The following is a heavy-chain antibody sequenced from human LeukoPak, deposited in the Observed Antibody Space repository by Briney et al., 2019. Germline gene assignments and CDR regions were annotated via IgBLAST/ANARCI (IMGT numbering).Heavy chain of an antibody. CDR3: ASGPIGSSWYLGWFDP. V-gene: IGHV3-7*01. CDR1: GFTFGSYW. J-gene: IGHJ5*02. CDR2: IKQDGSEK. Sequence: HPGGSLRLSCAASGFTFGSYWMSWVRQAPGKGLEWVANIKQDGSEKYYVDSVKGRFTISRDNAKNSLYLQMNSLRAEDTAVYYCASGPIGSSWYLGWFDPWGQGTLVTVSS. D-gene: IGHD6-13*01.